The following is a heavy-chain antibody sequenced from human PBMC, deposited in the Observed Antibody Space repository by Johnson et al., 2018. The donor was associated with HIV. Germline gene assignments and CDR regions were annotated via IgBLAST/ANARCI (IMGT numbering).Heavy chain of an antibody. CDR3: AREGPSERAGFDI. Sequence: VHLVESGGGLVQPGGSLRLSCAASGFTFNTYWMHWVRQAPGKGLVWVARINSDGGSTSYVDSVKGRFTISRDNARNTLYLQMNSLRADDTAVYYCAREGPSERAGFDIWGQGTMVTVSS. J-gene: IGHJ3*02. CDR2: INSDGGST. CDR1: GFTFNTYW. V-gene: IGHV3-74*01.